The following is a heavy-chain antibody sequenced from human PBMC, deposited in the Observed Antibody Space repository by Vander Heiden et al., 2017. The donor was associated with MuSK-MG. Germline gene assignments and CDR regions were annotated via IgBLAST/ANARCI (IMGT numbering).Heavy chain of an antibody. V-gene: IGHV1-18*01. CDR2: ISTNNGNT. CDR1: GYTFTTYG. D-gene: IGHD2-15*01. Sequence: QVQLLQSGAEVKKPGASVKVSCKASGYTFTTYGISWVRQAPGQGLEWMGWISTNNGNTEYAQKYQGRVTMTTDTSTSTAYMELRSLNSDDTAVYYCARAPLGGGTSHIVYWGQGTLVTVSS. J-gene: IGHJ4*02. CDR3: ARAPLGGGTSHIVY.